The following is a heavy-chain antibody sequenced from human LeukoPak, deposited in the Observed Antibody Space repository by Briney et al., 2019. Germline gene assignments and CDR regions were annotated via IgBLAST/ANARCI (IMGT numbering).Heavy chain of an antibody. Sequence: GGSLRLSCAASGSTFDDYAMHWVRQAPGKGLEWVSGISWNSGSIGYADSVKGRFTISRDNAKNSLYLQMNSLRAEDTALYYCAKDTTAMVRNPYFDYWGQGTLVTVSS. CDR3: AKDTTAMVRNPYFDY. CDR2: ISWNSGSI. J-gene: IGHJ4*02. V-gene: IGHV3-9*01. CDR1: GSTFDDYA. D-gene: IGHD5-18*01.